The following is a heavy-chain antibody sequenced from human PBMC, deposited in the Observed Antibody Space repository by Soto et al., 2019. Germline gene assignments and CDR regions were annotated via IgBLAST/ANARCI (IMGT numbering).Heavy chain of an antibody. J-gene: IGHJ4*02. V-gene: IGHV4-59*08. Sequence: QVQLQESGPGLVKPSETLSLTCTVSGRSISTYYWNWIRQPPGKGLEWIGYIYYGGSANYNPSLRSRVTISVDASKKQFSLKLSSVTDADTAVYYCARGGHCTNGVCSALDYWGQGTLVTVSS. CDR3: ARGGHCTNGVCSALDY. D-gene: IGHD2-8*01. CDR1: GRSISTYY. CDR2: IYYGGSA.